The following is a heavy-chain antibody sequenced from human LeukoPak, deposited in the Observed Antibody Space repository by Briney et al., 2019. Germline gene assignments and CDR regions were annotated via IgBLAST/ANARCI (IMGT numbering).Heavy chain of an antibody. Sequence: SVKVSCKASGGTFGSYAISWVRQAPGQGLEWMGGIIPIFGTANYAQKVQGRVTITTDESRRTAYMELSSLRSEDTAVYYCARGVLRFLEWSSPSRTSWFDPWGQGTLVTVSS. CDR1: GGTFGSYA. V-gene: IGHV1-69*05. J-gene: IGHJ5*02. D-gene: IGHD3-3*01. CDR3: ARGVLRFLEWSSPSRTSWFDP. CDR2: IIPIFGTA.